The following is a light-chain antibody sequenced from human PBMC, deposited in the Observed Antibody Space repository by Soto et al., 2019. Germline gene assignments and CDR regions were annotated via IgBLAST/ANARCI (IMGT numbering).Light chain of an antibody. CDR3: CSYAGSYTWV. V-gene: IGLV2-11*01. CDR1: SSDVGGYNY. Sequence: QSVLTQPRSVSGAPGQSVTISCTGTSSDVGGYNYVSWYQQHPGKAPKLMIYDVSKRPSGVPDRFSGSKSGNTASLTISGLQAEDEDDYYCCSYAGSYTWVFGGGTKLTVL. CDR2: DVS. J-gene: IGLJ3*02.